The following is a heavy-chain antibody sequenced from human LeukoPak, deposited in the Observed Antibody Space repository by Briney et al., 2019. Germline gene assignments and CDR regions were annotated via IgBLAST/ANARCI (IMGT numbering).Heavy chain of an antibody. D-gene: IGHD3-10*01. J-gene: IGHJ4*02. CDR3: ARYIAMVRGVIPFDY. V-gene: IGHV4-38-2*01. CDR2: IYHSGST. CDR1: GYSISSGYY. Sequence: SETLSLTCAVSGYSISSGYYWGWIRQPPGKGLEWIGSIYHSGSTYYSPSLKSRVPISVDTSKNQFSLKLSSVTAADTAVYYCARYIAMVRGVIPFDYWGQGTLVTLSS.